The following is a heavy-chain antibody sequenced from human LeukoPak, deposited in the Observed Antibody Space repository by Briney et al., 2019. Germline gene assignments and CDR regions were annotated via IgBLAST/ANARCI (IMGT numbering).Heavy chain of an antibody. CDR3: AREPYDSSGYYCVDY. CDR2: ISYDGSNK. CDR1: GFTFSSYA. J-gene: IGHJ4*02. Sequence: PGGSLRLSCAASGFTFSSYAMHWVRQAPGKGLEWVAVISYDGSNKYYADSVKGRFTISRDNAKNSLYLQMNSLRDEDTAVYYCAREPYDSSGYYCVDYWGQGTLVTVSS. V-gene: IGHV3-30-3*01. D-gene: IGHD3-22*01.